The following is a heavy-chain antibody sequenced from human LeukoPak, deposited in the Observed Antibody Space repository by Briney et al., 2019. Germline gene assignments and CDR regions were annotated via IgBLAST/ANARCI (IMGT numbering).Heavy chain of an antibody. CDR2: INAGNGNT. CDR1: GYIFTDYS. V-gene: IGHV1-3*01. Sequence: GASVKVPCKASGYIFTDYSINWVRQAPGERLEWMGWINAGNGNTKYSQKFQGRVTITRDRSASTAYLELSSLRSEDTALYYCARGRWSTTTASYYFDSWGQGTLVTVSS. CDR3: ARGRWSTTTASYYFDS. D-gene: IGHD5/OR15-5a*01. J-gene: IGHJ4*02.